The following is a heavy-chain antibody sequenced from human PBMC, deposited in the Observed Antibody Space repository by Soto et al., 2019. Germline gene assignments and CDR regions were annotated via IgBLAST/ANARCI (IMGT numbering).Heavy chain of an antibody. CDR2: FYWDDDK. CDR3: APSHSTRWYSFPYLAY. Sequence: QITLKESGPTLVKPTQTLTLTCTFSGFSLSTTGVGVGWIRQPPGKALEWLALFYWDDDKRYSPSRKSRLTITQDPSKSQVVLTWSIPDPVDLLTLYCAPSHSTRWYSFPYLAYWGQGTLATVPS. V-gene: IGHV2-5*02. D-gene: IGHD6-13*01. CDR1: GFSLSTTGVG. J-gene: IGHJ4*02.